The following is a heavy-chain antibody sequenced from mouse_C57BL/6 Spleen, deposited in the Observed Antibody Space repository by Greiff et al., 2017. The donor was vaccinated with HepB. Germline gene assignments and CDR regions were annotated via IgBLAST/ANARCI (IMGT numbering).Heavy chain of an antibody. Sequence: EVKLVESGGDLVKPGGSLKHSCADSGFTFSSYGMSWVRQTPDKRLEWVATISSGGSYNYYPDSVKGRFTISRDNAKNTLYLQMSSLKSEDTAMYYCARHENGPFDYWGQGTTLTVSS. V-gene: IGHV5-6*01. CDR1: GFTFSSYG. CDR2: ISSGGSYN. CDR3: ARHENGPFDY. J-gene: IGHJ2*01. D-gene: IGHD1-1*02.